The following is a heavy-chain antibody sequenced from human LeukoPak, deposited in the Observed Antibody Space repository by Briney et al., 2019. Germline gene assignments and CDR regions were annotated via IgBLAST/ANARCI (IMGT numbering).Heavy chain of an antibody. Sequence: ASVKVSCKASGYIFTDYYIHWVRQAPGQGLQRMGWINPLSGGTNYAQKFRGRVTMTRDTSIATIYMDLSSLVSDDTAVYYCARGHDNTGFNYFDQWGQGTLVTDS. V-gene: IGHV1-2*02. CDR3: ARGHDNTGFNYFDQ. D-gene: IGHD1-1*01. CDR2: INPLSGGT. CDR1: GYIFTDYY. J-gene: IGHJ4*02.